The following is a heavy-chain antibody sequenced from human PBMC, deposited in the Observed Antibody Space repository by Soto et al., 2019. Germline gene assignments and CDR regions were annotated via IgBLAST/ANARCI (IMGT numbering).Heavy chain of an antibody. CDR1: GGSISSYY. Sequence: SETLSLTCTVSGGSISSYYWSWIRQPPGKGLEWIGYIYYSGSTNYNPSLKSRVTISVDTSKNQFSLKLSSVTAADTAVYYCARVQSGYCSGGSCYRAYYGMDVWGQGTTVTVSS. CDR2: IYYSGST. J-gene: IGHJ6*02. D-gene: IGHD2-15*01. CDR3: ARVQSGYCSGGSCYRAYYGMDV. V-gene: IGHV4-59*01.